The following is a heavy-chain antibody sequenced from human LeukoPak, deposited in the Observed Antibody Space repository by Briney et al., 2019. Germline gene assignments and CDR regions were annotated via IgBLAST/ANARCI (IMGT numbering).Heavy chain of an antibody. CDR1: GFTFSNSW. Sequence: GGSLRLSCAASGFTFSNSWMHWVRQTPGKGPVWVSCINTDGNIMRYADSVKGRFTISRDNAKNTLYLQMNSLRVEDTAVYYCARDYYDFWSGYYTGIHFDYWGQGTLVTVSS. V-gene: IGHV3-74*01. J-gene: IGHJ4*02. D-gene: IGHD3-3*01. CDR2: INTDGNIM. CDR3: ARDYYDFWSGYYTGIHFDY.